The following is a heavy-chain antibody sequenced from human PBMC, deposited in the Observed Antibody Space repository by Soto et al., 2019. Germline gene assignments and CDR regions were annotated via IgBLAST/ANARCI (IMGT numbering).Heavy chain of an antibody. CDR1: GGSISGSSYY. CDR2: IYYSGST. D-gene: IGHD3-3*01. V-gene: IGHV4-39*01. Sequence: SETLSLTCTVSGGSISGSSYYWGWIRQPPGKGLEWIGSIYYSGSTYYNPSLKSRVTISVDTSKNQFSLKLSSVTAADTAVYYCARIGGRGYDFWSGYYTLFDYWGQGTLVTVSS. J-gene: IGHJ4*02. CDR3: ARIGGRGYDFWSGYYTLFDY.